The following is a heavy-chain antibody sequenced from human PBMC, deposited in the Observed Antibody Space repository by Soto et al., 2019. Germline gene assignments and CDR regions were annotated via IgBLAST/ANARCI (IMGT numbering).Heavy chain of an antibody. CDR2: IHRGGTT. CDR1: GFTVSSNF. D-gene: IGHD2-8*01. Sequence: GSLRLSCAASGFTVSSNFMTWVRQAPGKGLEWVSNIHRGGTTYYTDSARGRFTVSRDNFKNTLFLQMDSLRPEDTAVYYCVKKIMGYAANSDAMDVWGQGTTVTVSS. CDR3: VKKIMGYAANSDAMDV. V-gene: IGHV3-66*02. J-gene: IGHJ6*02.